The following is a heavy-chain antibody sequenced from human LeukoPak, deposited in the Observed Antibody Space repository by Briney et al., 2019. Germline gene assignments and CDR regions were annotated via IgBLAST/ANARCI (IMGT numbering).Heavy chain of an antibody. CDR1: GGSINSSSYY. CDR2: IYHSGST. Sequence: PSETLSLTCTVSGGSINSSSYYWGWIRQPPGKGLEWIGSIYHSGSTYYNPSLKSRVTISVDTSKNQFSLKLSSVTAADTAVYYCASTSSGWIDPWGQGTLVTVSS. D-gene: IGHD6-19*01. CDR3: ASTSSGWIDP. J-gene: IGHJ5*02. V-gene: IGHV4-39*07.